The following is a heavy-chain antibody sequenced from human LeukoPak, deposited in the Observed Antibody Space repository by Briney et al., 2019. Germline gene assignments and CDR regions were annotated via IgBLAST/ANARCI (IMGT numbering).Heavy chain of an antibody. Sequence: SVKVSCKGSGYTFTGYYMHWVRQAPGQGLEWMGRIIPILGIANYAQKFQGRVTITADKSTSTAYMELSSLRSEDTAVYYCARVLPSNILTGYFDYWGQGTLVTVSS. J-gene: IGHJ4*02. D-gene: IGHD3-9*01. CDR1: GYTFTGYY. V-gene: IGHV1-69*04. CDR2: IIPILGIA. CDR3: ARVLPSNILTGYFDY.